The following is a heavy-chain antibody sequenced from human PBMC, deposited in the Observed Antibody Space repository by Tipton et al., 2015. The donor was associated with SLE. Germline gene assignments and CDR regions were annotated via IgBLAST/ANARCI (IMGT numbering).Heavy chain of an antibody. CDR1: GASISSSY. J-gene: IGHJ5*02. V-gene: IGHV4-59*08. Sequence: TLSLTCNVSGASISSSYLSWIRQPPGKGLEWLGYIYYTGVTKYNPSLKSRVTMSVDTSKNQFSLRLSSVTSSDTAVYYCAKRRPPLDPWGQGTLVTVSS. CDR3: AKRRPPLDP. CDR2: IYYTGVT.